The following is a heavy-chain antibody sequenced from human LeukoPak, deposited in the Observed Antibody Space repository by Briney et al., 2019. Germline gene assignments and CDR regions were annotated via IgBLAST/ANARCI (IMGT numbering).Heavy chain of an antibody. Sequence: GASVKVSCKASGYTFTTYYMHWVRQVPGQGLEWMGGINPSGGSTEYAQNFQGRVTMTRDTSTSTVYMELSSLRSEDPAVYYCARDDDSNGSEDAFDIWGQGTMVTVSS. CDR1: GYTFTTYY. J-gene: IGHJ3*02. V-gene: IGHV1-46*01. CDR2: INPSGGST. CDR3: ARDDDSNGSEDAFDI. D-gene: IGHD1-26*01.